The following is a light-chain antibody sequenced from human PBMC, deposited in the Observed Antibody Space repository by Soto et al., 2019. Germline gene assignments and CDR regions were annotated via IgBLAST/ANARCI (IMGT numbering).Light chain of an antibody. Sequence: QSALTQPASVSGSPGQSITISCTGTSSDVGSYSLVSWYHQHPGKAPKLVIYEATKRPSGISNRFSGSRSGNTASLTISGLQAEDDADYYCCSYSRSGTWFFGGGTQLTVL. J-gene: IGLJ2*01. CDR1: SSDVGSYSL. V-gene: IGLV2-23*01. CDR2: EAT. CDR3: CSYSRSGTWF.